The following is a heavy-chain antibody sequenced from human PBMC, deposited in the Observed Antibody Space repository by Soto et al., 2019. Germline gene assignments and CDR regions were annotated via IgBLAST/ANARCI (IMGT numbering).Heavy chain of an antibody. D-gene: IGHD2-2*01. J-gene: IGHJ6*03. CDR1: GGSFSGYY. Sequence: QVQLQQWGAGLLKPSETLSLTCAVYGGSFSGYYWSWIRQPPGKGLEWIGEIDHSGSTNYNPSLKSRVTISVDTSKNQFSLKLSSVTAADTAVYYCARALPIVVVPAAPYYYYYYMDVWGKGTTVTVSS. CDR2: IDHSGST. V-gene: IGHV4-34*01. CDR3: ARALPIVVVPAAPYYYYYYMDV.